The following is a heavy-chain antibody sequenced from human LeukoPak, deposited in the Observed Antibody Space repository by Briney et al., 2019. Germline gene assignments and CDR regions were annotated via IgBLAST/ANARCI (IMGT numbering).Heavy chain of an antibody. CDR3: ASVHGFWSGYLPGAFDI. Sequence: HPGGSLRLSCAASGFTFSNYWMNWVRQAPGKGLEWVANRKQDGSEKYYVDSVKGRFTISRDNAKNSLYLQMNSLRAEDTAVYCCASVHGFWSGYLPGAFDIWGQGTMVTVSS. D-gene: IGHD3-3*01. V-gene: IGHV3-7*01. CDR1: GFTFSNYW. CDR2: RKQDGSEK. J-gene: IGHJ3*02.